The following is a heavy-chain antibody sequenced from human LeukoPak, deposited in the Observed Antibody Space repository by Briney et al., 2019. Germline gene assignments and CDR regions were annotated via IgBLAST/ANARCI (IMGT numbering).Heavy chain of an antibody. CDR3: ARVGSWAFDI. CDR1: GGSFSGYY. V-gene: IGHV4-34*01. CDR2: IKHSGST. Sequence: AETLSLTCAVSGGSFSGYYWSWIRQPPGKGLEWIGEIKHSGSTNYNPSLKSRVSISVDKYKNQFSLKLKSVTGADTAVYYCARVGSWAFDIWGQGTMVTVSS. J-gene: IGHJ3*02. D-gene: IGHD3-10*01.